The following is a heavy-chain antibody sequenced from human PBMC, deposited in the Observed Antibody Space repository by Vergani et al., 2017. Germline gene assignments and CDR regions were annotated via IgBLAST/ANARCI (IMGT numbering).Heavy chain of an antibody. Sequence: QAQLQESGPGLVKPSETLSLTCHVFGVSISSGVYYWNWIRQHPGKGLEWIGSIHYSENTNYNPSLKTRVTISVDTSKNQFSLTLTSVTAADTAVYYCASDTHSGQRADRWGQGILVTVTS. D-gene: IGHD1-26*01. V-gene: IGHV4-61*08. J-gene: IGHJ5*02. CDR3: ASDTHSGQRADR. CDR1: GVSISSGVYY. CDR2: IHYSENT.